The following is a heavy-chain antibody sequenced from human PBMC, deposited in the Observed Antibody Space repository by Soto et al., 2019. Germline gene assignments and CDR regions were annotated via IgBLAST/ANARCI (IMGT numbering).Heavy chain of an antibody. Sequence: SETLSLTCTVSGGSISSGGYYWSWIRQHPGKGLEWIGYIYYSGSTYYNPSLKSRVTISVDTSKNQFSLKLSSVTAADTAVYYCARSDYDYVWGSYRPRVFDYWGQGTLVTVSS. CDR2: IYYSGST. V-gene: IGHV4-31*03. J-gene: IGHJ4*02. CDR3: ARSDYDYVWGSYRPRVFDY. CDR1: GGSISSGGYY. D-gene: IGHD3-16*02.